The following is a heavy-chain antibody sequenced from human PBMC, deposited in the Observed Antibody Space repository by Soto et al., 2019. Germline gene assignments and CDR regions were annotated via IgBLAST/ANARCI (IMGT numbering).Heavy chain of an antibody. J-gene: IGHJ6*02. CDR3: ARSFAGLRCLDV. CDR2: IYYSGST. CDR1: GGSISSSSYY. D-gene: IGHD3-3*01. Sequence: SETLSLTCTVSGGSISSSSYYWGWIRQPPGKGLEWIGSIYYSGSTYYNPSLKSRVTISVDTSKNQFSPKLSSVTAADTAVYYCARSFAGLRCLDVWGQGTTGTVSS. V-gene: IGHV4-39*01.